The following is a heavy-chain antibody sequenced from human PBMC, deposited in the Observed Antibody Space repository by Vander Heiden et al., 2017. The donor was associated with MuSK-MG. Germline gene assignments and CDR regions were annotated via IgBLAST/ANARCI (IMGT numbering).Heavy chain of an antibody. J-gene: IGHJ4*02. V-gene: IGHV3-23*01. CDR1: GFTFNDYA. D-gene: IGHD2-2*01. CDR3: ARGSYCRPTGCHTTHFDY. Sequence: EVQMLESGGGLVQPGGSLRLSCATSGFTFNDYAMSWVRQAPGKGLEWVSVISDSGGSTFYADSVKGRFTVSRDNSKSTLYLQMNSLRAEDTAVYYCARGSYCRPTGCHTTHFDYWGPGTLVTVSS. CDR2: ISDSGGST.